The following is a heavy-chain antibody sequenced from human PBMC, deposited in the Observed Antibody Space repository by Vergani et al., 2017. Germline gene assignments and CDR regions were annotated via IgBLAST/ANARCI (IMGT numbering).Heavy chain of an antibody. V-gene: IGHV4-4*03. D-gene: IGHD6-19*01. CDR1: GGSISSSNW. Sequence: QVQLQESGPGLVKPPGTLSLTCAVSGGSISSSNWWSWVRQPPGKGLEWIGEIYHSGSTNYNPSLKSRFTISRDNAKNSLYLQMNSLRAEDTAVYYCARLAVAGYYMDVWGKGTTVTVSS. J-gene: IGHJ6*03. CDR2: IYHSGST. CDR3: ARLAVAGYYMDV.